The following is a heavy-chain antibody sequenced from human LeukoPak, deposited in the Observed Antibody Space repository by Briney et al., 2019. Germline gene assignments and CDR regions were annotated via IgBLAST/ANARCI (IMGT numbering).Heavy chain of an antibody. CDR2: ISYDGSNK. V-gene: IGHV3-30*03. Sequence: GGSLRLSCAASGFTFSSYGMHWVRQAPGKGLEWVAVISYDGSNKYYAASVKGRFTISRDNSKNTLYLQMNSLRAEDTAVYYCAATYYDFWSGYTYYFDYWGQGTLVTVSS. CDR1: GFTFSSYG. CDR3: AATYYDFWSGYTYYFDY. J-gene: IGHJ4*02. D-gene: IGHD3-3*01.